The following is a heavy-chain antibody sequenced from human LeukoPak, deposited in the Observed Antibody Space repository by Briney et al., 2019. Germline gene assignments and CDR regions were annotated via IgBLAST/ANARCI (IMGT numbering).Heavy chain of an antibody. CDR3: ARERQGDY. CDR1: GYTFTGYY. V-gene: IGHV1-2*02. Sequence: ASVKLSCKASGYTFTGYYVHWVRQAPGQGLEWMGWINPKNGGTKYAQSFQDRVTMTSDTSITTAYMEISSLTSDDTAVYFCARERQGDYWGQGTLVTVSS. CDR2: INPKNGGT. J-gene: IGHJ4*02.